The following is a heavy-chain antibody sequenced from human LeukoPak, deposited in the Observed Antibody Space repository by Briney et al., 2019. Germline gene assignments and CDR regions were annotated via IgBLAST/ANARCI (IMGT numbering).Heavy chain of an antibody. CDR1: GYSFTNYW. CDR2: IYPDDSNP. D-gene: IGHD3-22*01. J-gene: IGHJ3*02. V-gene: IGHV5-51*01. CDR3: AREPNYYDSSGYYAGAFDI. Sequence: GESLKISCKGSGYSFTNYWIGWVRQMPGKGLEWLGIIYPDDSNPRYSPSFQGQVTISVDKSISTAYLQWSSLKASDTAMYYCAREPNYYDSSGYYAGAFDIWGQGTMVTVSS.